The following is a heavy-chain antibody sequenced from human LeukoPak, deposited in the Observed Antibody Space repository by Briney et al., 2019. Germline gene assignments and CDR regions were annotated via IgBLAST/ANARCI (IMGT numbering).Heavy chain of an antibody. D-gene: IGHD3-10*01. CDR2: IYYSGST. CDR3: ARAPRGSGSYYRPYYFDY. J-gene: IGHJ4*02. V-gene: IGHV4-39*07. CDR1: GGSISSSSYY. Sequence: SETLSLTCTVSGGSISSSSYYWGWIRQPPGKGLEWIGSIYYSGSTYYNPSLKSRVTISVDTSKNQFSLKLSSVTAADTAVYYCARAPRGSGSYYRPYYFDYWGQGTLVTVSS.